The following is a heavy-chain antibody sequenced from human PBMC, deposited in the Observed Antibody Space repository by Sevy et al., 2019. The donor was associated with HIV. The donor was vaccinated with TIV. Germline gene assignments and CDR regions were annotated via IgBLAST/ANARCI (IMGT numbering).Heavy chain of an antibody. D-gene: IGHD1-26*01. Sequence: GESLKISCAASGFTFRSSGIHWVRQAPGKGLEWVAVITYDGGDKFDLDSVKGRFPISRDNSKNTVFLQMNSLKTEDTAIYYCANTPGEELDYWGQGTLVTVSS. V-gene: IGHV3-30*18. CDR2: ITYDGGDK. CDR3: ANTPGEELDY. J-gene: IGHJ4*02. CDR1: GFTFRSSG.